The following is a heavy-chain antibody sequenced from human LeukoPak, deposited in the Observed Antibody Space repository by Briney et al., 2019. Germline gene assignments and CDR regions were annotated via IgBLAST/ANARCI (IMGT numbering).Heavy chain of an antibody. CDR2: ISYDGSNK. CDR3: AKDVGSGWSHNWFDP. CDR1: GFTFSSYG. J-gene: IGHJ5*02. D-gene: IGHD6-19*01. V-gene: IGHV3-30*18. Sequence: PGGSLRLSCAASGFTFSSYGMHWVRQAPGKGLEWVAVISYDGSNKYYADSVKGRFTISRGNSKNTLYLQMNSLRAEDTAVYYCAKDVGSGWSHNWFDPWGQGTLVTVSS.